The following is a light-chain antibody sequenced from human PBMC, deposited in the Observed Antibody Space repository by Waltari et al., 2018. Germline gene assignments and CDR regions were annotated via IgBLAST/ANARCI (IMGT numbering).Light chain of an antibody. CDR1: EAMGDN. J-gene: IGKJ2*01. CDR2: AAS. Sequence: DIQMTQSPSSLSASLGDRVTITCRASEAMGDNLAWFKKKAGKVPNILIYAASTWHSGVPSRFSGGRSGTEFTLIISSLLPEDVATYYCQNYNSAPYTFGQGTKV. V-gene: IGKV1-27*01. CDR3: QNYNSAPYT.